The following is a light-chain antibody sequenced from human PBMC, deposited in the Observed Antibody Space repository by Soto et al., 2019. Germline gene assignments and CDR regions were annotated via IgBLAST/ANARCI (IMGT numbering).Light chain of an antibody. CDR1: QSITNF. J-gene: IGKJ1*01. CDR2: DAS. CDR3: QQYNSYSPWT. Sequence: DIQMTQSPSSLSASVGDKLTITCRANQSITNFLNWYQKKPGEVPKLLIFDASTLQTGVPSRFGGGGSGTEFTLTISGLQPDDFATYYCQQYNSYSPWTFGPGAKVDIK. V-gene: IGKV1-5*01.